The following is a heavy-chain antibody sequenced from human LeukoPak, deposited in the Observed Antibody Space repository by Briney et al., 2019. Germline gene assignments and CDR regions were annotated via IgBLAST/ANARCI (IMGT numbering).Heavy chain of an antibody. Sequence: SETLSLTCTVSGGSISSYYWSWIRQPPGKGLEWIGYIYYSGSTNYNPSLKSRVTISVDTSKNQFSLKLSSVTAADTAVYYCARYYHYYDSSGYLYYFDYWGQGTLATVSS. V-gene: IGHV4-59*01. CDR2: IYYSGST. J-gene: IGHJ4*02. CDR3: ARYYHYYDSSGYLYYFDY. D-gene: IGHD3-22*01. CDR1: GGSISSYY.